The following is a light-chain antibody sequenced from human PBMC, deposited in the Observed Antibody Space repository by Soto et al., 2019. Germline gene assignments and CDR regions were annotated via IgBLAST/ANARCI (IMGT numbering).Light chain of an antibody. J-gene: IGKJ4*01. Sequence: DIQMTQSPSSVSASVGDRVTISCRASQGINDCLAWYQQKPGKAPQLLIYDASYLQSGVPSRFSGSGSGTDLTLTISSLQPEDFETYFCQHGITFPLPFGGGTKVEIK. CDR1: QGINDC. CDR3: QHGITFPLP. CDR2: DAS. V-gene: IGKV1-12*01.